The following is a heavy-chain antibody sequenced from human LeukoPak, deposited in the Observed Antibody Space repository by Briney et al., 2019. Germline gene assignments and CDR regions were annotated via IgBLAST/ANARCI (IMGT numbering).Heavy chain of an antibody. D-gene: IGHD3-22*01. CDR2: IIPILGIA. CDR1: GGTFSSYA. J-gene: IGHJ4*02. Sequence: ASVKVSCKASGGTFSSYAISWVRQAPGQVLEWMGRIIPILGIANYAQKFQGRVTMTTDTSTSTAYMELRSLRSDDTAVYYCASVDDSSGYYYGYYFDYWGQGTLVTVSS. CDR3: ASVDDSSGYYYGYYFDY. V-gene: IGHV1-69*04.